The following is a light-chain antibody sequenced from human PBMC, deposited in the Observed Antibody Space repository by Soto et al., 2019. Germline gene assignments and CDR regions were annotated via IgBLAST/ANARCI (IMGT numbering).Light chain of an antibody. V-gene: IGLV2-11*01. CDR3: CSCAGRDTLYV. CDR1: STDVGGYNY. J-gene: IGLJ1*01. CDR2: DVS. Sequence: QSALTQPRSVSGSPGQSVTISCTGTSTDVGGYNYVSWYQQHPGKVPKLMLYDVSKRPSGVPDRFSGSKSGNTASLTISGLQAEDEGDYYCCSCAGRDTLYVFGSGTKLTVL.